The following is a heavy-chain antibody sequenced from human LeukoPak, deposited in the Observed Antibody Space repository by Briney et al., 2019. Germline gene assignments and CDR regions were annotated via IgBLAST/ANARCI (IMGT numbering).Heavy chain of an antibody. J-gene: IGHJ4*02. CDR3: ASGLVGGSFDY. V-gene: IGHV3-33*03. CDR2: IWYDGSNR. D-gene: IGHD3-10*01. Sequence: GGSLRLSCAASGFSFKTYGMHWVRQAPGKGLEWVAIIWYDGSNRFYADSVKGRFTISRDNSKSTLYLQTNTLRAEDTAVYFCASGLVGGSFDYWGQGTLVTV. CDR1: GFSFKTYG.